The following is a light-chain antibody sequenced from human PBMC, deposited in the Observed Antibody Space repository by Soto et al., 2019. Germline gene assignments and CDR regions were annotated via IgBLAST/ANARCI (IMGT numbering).Light chain of an antibody. CDR3: QTWGAGIRV. V-gene: IGLV4-69*01. J-gene: IGLJ3*02. CDR1: SAHSSYG. Sequence: QTVVTQAPSASASLGASVNLTCTLSSAHSSYGIAWHQQQPQKGPRFLMKLHSDGSHIKGDGISDRFSVSRSGADRYLTISSLQSEDEGDYYCQTWGAGIRVFGGGTKLTVL. CDR2: LHSDGSH.